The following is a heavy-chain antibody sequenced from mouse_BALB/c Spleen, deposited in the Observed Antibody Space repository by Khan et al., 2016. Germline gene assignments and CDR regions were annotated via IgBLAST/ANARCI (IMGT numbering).Heavy chain of an antibody. Sequence: QVQLKQSGAELVRPGASVKLSCKASGYTFTSYWMQWVKQRPGQGLEWIGAIYPGDGDTRYTQKFKGKATLTEDKSSSTAYMQLSSLASEDSAVYYCASYYGSCYDYFDYWGQGTTLTVSS. V-gene: IGHV1-87*01. CDR1: GYTFTSYW. J-gene: IGHJ2*01. CDR3: ASYYGSCYDYFDY. D-gene: IGHD1-1*01. CDR2: IYPGDGDT.